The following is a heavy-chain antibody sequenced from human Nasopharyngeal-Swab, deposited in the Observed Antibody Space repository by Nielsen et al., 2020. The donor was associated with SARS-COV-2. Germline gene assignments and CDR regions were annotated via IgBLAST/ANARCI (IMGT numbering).Heavy chain of an antibody. D-gene: IGHD2-2*01. CDR3: ARSDQQFLFY. CDR2: INPNSGGT. Sequence: WVRQAPGQGLEWMGRINPNSGGTNYAQRFQGRVTMTRDTSISTAYMELSRLRSDDTAVYYCARSDQQFLFYWGQGTLVTVPS. J-gene: IGHJ4*02. V-gene: IGHV1-2*06.